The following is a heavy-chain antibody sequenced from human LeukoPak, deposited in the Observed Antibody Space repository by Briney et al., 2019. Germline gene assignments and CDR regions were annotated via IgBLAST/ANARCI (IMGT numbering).Heavy chain of an antibody. CDR3: ATHSYYYGSGSYPHYLDY. Sequence: GGPLRLSCAASGFSFEDNGMTWVRQVPGKGPEWVSGINWNGETTGYVDSVKGRFTISRDNAKNSLYLQMNSLRAEDTALYYCATHSYYYGSGSYPHYLDYWGQGTLVTVSS. CDR2: INWNGETT. V-gene: IGHV3-20*04. J-gene: IGHJ4*02. D-gene: IGHD3-10*01. CDR1: GFSFEDNG.